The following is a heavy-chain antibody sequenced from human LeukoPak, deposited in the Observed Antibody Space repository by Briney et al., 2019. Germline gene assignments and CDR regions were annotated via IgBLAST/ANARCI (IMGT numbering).Heavy chain of an antibody. V-gene: IGHV1-18*01. Sequence: ASVKVSCKASGYTFTSYGISWVRQAPGQGLEWMGWISAYNGNTNYAQKLQGRVTMTTDTSTSTAYMELRSLRSDDTAVYYCASVYRGSYFGGWYFDYWGQGTLVTVSS. CDR2: ISAYNGNT. CDR1: GYTFTSYG. D-gene: IGHD1-26*01. J-gene: IGHJ4*02. CDR3: ASVYRGSYFGGWYFDY.